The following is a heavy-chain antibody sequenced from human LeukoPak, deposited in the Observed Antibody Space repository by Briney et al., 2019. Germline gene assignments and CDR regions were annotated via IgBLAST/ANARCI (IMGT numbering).Heavy chain of an antibody. V-gene: IGHV1-2*02. J-gene: IGHJ6*03. CDR3: ARGPANWGSVGTVDTYYYYMDV. Sequence: GASVKVSCKASGYTFTGYYMHWVRQAPGQGLEWMGWINPNSGGTNYAQKFQGRVTMTRDTSISTAYMELSRLRSDDTAVYYCARGPANWGSVGTVDTYYYYMDVWGKGTTVTISS. CDR2: INPNSGGT. D-gene: IGHD7-27*01. CDR1: GYTFTGYY.